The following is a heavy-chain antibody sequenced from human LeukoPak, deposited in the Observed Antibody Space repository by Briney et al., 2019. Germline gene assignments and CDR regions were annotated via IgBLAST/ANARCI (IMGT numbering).Heavy chain of an antibody. J-gene: IGHJ4*02. V-gene: IGHV3-9*01. Sequence: GGSLRLSYAASGFTFDDYAMHWVRQAPGKGLEWVSGISWNSGSIGYADSVKGRFTISRDNAKNSLYLQMNSLRAEDTALYYCAKSPVYIQTGGYYFDYWGQGTLVTVSS. CDR2: ISWNSGSI. D-gene: IGHD1-14*01. CDR1: GFTFDDYA. CDR3: AKSPVYIQTGGYYFDY.